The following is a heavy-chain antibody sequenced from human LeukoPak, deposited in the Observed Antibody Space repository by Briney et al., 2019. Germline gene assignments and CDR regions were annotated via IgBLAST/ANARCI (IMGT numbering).Heavy chain of an antibody. D-gene: IGHD3-10*01. CDR3: ARLGAAMVRGIPFDAFDI. Sequence: GESLKISCKGSGYIFTSNWIGWGRQMPGKGLEWMGMVYPGDSDTRYSPCFQGQVTISADKSISTAYLQWSSLRASDTAMYYCARLGAAMVRGIPFDAFDIWGQGTMVTVSS. J-gene: IGHJ3*02. CDR2: VYPGDSDT. CDR1: GYIFTSNW. V-gene: IGHV5-51*01.